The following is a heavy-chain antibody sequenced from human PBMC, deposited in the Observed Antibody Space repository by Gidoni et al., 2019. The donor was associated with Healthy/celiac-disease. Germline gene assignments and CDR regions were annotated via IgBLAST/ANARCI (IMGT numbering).Heavy chain of an antibody. Sequence: EVQLLESGGGLVQPGGSLRLSCAASGFTFSSYALSWVRQAPGKGLEWVSAISGSGGSTYYADSVKGRFTISRDNSKNTLYLQMNSLRAEDTAVYYCAKDSEGGTMIVVVVSSFDYWGQGTLVTVSS. CDR2: ISGSGGST. D-gene: IGHD3-22*01. CDR1: GFTFSSYA. J-gene: IGHJ4*02. CDR3: AKDSEGGTMIVVVVSSFDY. V-gene: IGHV3-23*01.